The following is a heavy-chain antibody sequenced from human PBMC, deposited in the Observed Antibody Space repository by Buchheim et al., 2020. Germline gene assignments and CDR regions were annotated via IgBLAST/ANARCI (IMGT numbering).Heavy chain of an antibody. V-gene: IGHV4-39*07. J-gene: IGHJ6*02. CDR3: ARGSYQTGWRGFSYYSMDV. CDR1: GASINSGGYY. Sequence: HLQGSGPGLVRPSETLSLTCTVSGASINSGGYYWDWVRQPPGKGLEWVGHIYSGGSTYFNPSLKSRFTISFDASNNQISLMLTSVTAADTGTYYCARGSYQTGWRGFSYYSMDVWGQGT. D-gene: IGHD6-19*01. CDR2: IYSGGST.